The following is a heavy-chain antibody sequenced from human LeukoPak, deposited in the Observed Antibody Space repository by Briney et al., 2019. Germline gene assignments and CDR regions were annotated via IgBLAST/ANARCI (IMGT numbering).Heavy chain of an antibody. J-gene: IGHJ4*02. CDR2: ISAYNGDT. V-gene: IGHV1-18*01. CDR1: GYTFSNYG. Sequence: GASVKVSCKAYGYTFSNYGISWVRQAPGQGLEWMGWISAYNGDTNYAHKFQDRVTLTTDTSTNTAYLELGSLRSDDTAVYYCARDRGSLAVDDSRTSDFWGQGTLVTVTS. D-gene: IGHD6-19*01. CDR3: ARDRGSLAVDDSRTSDF.